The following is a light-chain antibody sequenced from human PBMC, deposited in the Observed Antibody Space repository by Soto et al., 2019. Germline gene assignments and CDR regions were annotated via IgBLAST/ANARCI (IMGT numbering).Light chain of an antibody. V-gene: IGKV3-15*01. CDR1: QNVSSN. Sequence: EIVMTQSPATLSVSPGERATLSYRASQNVSSNLAWYQQKPGQAPRLLIYGASTRATGIPARFSGSRSGTEFTLTISSLQSEDFAVYYCQQYNNWPYTFGQGTKLEIK. CDR2: GAS. J-gene: IGKJ2*01. CDR3: QQYNNWPYT.